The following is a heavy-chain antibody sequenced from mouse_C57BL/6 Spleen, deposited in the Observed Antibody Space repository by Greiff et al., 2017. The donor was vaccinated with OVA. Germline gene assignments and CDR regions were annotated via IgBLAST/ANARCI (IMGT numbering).Heavy chain of an antibody. J-gene: IGHJ3*01. Sequence: EVMLVESGGGLVQPGGSLSLSCAASGFTFTDYYMSWVRQPPGKALEWFGFIRNKANGSTTEYSASVKGRFTISRDNSKSILYLQMNALRAEDGATYYCARCTAEASFAYWGQGTLVTVSA. CDR1: GFTFTDYY. D-gene: IGHD3-2*02. CDR3: ARCTAEASFAY. CDR2: IRNKANGSTT. V-gene: IGHV7-3*01.